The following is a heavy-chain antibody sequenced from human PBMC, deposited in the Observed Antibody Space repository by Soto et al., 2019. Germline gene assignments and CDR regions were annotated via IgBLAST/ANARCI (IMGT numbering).Heavy chain of an antibody. D-gene: IGHD1-26*01. J-gene: IGHJ4*02. CDR3: ARDTGTYPYYFDS. CDR1: GGSISSGQNF. V-gene: IGHV4-30-4*08. CDR2: IHHSGST. Sequence: QVQLQEPGPGLVKPSQTLSLTCTVSGGSISSGQNFWNWIRQSPGKGLEWIGYIHHSGSTYYSPSLKSRLTISADTSKNQISLKLNSVTAADTAVYYCARDTGTYPYYFDSWGQGTLVTVSS.